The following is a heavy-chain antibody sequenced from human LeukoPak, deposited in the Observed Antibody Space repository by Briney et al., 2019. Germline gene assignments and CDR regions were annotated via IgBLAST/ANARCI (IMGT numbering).Heavy chain of an antibody. CDR3: AREGGGPLEPFDY. J-gene: IGHJ4*02. CDR1: GFTVSSNY. D-gene: IGHD1-1*01. V-gene: IGHV3-53*01. CDR2: IYSGGST. Sequence: GGSLRLFCAASGFTVSSNYMSWVRQAPGKGLEWVSVIYSGGSTYYADSVKGRFTISRDNSKNTLYLQMNSLRAEDTAVYYCAREGGGPLEPFDYWGQGTLVTVSS.